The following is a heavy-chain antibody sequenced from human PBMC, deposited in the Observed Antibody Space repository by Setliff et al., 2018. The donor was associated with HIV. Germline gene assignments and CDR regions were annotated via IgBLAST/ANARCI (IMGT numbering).Heavy chain of an antibody. CDR2: IRSKAYAGTT. D-gene: IGHD4-17*01. CDR1: GFTFGDYA. J-gene: IGHJ6*03. V-gene: IGHV3-49*04. CDR3: TTGGYGDLGRYYYYYMDV. Sequence: HPGGSLRLSCTASGFTFGDYAMSWVRQAPGKGLEWVGFIRSKAYAGTTEYAASVKGRFTISRDDSKSIAYLQMNSLKTEDTAAYYCTTGGYGDLGRYYYYYMDVWGKGTTVTVSS.